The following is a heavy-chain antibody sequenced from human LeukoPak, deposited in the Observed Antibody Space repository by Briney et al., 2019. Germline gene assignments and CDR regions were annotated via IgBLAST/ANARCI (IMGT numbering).Heavy chain of an antibody. CDR2: INAGNGNT. Sequence: GASVKVSCTASGYTFTSYAMHWVRQAPGQRLEWMGWINAGNGNTEYSQKFQGRVTITRDTSASTAYMELSSLRSEDTAVYYCARDRSTPRDFWSGYSNYYYYYGMDVWGQGTTVTVSS. J-gene: IGHJ6*02. CDR1: GYTFTSYA. V-gene: IGHV1-3*01. CDR3: ARDRSTPRDFWSGYSNYYYYYGMDV. D-gene: IGHD3-3*01.